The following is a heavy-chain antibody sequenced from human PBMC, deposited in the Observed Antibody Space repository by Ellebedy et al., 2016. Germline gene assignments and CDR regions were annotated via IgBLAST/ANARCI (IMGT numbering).Heavy chain of an antibody. CDR3: ASTRIAVAGRGGDSDY. Sequence: GGSLRLXXAASGFTVISSYMSWVRQAPGKGLEWVSVIYSGGSTYYADSVKGRFTISRDNSKNTLYLQMNSLRAEDTAVYYCASTRIAVAGRGGDSDYWGQGTLVTVSS. J-gene: IGHJ4*02. D-gene: IGHD6-19*01. CDR1: GFTVISSY. V-gene: IGHV3-53*01. CDR2: IYSGGST.